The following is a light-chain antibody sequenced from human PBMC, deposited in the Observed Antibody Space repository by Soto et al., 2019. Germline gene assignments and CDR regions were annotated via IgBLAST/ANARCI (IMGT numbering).Light chain of an antibody. Sequence: EIVLTQSPGTLSLSPGERATLSCRASQSISSTSLAWYQQQPGQATSLLIYGASSRATGTPDRFRGRGSGTDFTLTIGRLEPEVFAVYYCQQYGSSPTFGQGTRLEIK. CDR1: QSISSTS. V-gene: IGKV3-20*01. CDR3: QQYGSSPT. J-gene: IGKJ5*01. CDR2: GAS.